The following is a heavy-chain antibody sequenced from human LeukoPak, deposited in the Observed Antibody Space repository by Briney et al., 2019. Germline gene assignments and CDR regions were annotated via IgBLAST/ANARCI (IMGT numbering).Heavy chain of an antibody. D-gene: IGHD2-2*01. V-gene: IGHV5-51*01. CDR1: GSRFTSYW. J-gene: IGHJ5*02. CDR2: IYPGDSDT. CDR3: ARSSIHCSSTSCYSSWFDP. Sequence: GASLKISCKGSGSRFTSYWIGWGRQMPGKGLEWMGIIYPGDSDTRYSPSFQGQVTISADKSISTAYLQWSSLKASDTAMYYCARSSIHCSSTSCYSSWFDPWGQGTLVTVSS.